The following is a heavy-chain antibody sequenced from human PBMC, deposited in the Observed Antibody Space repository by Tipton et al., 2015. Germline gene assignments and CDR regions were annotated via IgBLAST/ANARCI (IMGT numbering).Heavy chain of an antibody. V-gene: IGHV3-7*01. J-gene: IGHJ5*02. CDR2: IKPDGSDT. Sequence: SLRLSCAASGLTFSTYWMSWVRQAPGKGLEWVAHIKPDGSDTYYVDSVKGRFTISRDNAKNSLYLQMNSLRAEDTAVYYCARAVPSSGDLGGQGTLVTVSS. CDR3: ARAVPSSGDL. D-gene: IGHD6-25*01. CDR1: GLTFSTYW.